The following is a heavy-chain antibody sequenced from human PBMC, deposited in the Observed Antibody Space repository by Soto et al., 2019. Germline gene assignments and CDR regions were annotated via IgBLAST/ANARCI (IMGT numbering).Heavy chain of an antibody. V-gene: IGHV4-59*01. CDR1: GGSISSYY. CDR3: GRGYDYIWGAPFDY. D-gene: IGHD3-16*01. CDR2: IYYSGST. J-gene: IGHJ4*02. Sequence: SETLSLTCTVSGGSISSYYWSWIRQPPGKGLEWIGYIYYSGSTNYNPSLKSRVTISVDTSKNQFSLKLSSVTAADTAVYYCGRGYDYIWGAPFDYWGQGTLVTVSS.